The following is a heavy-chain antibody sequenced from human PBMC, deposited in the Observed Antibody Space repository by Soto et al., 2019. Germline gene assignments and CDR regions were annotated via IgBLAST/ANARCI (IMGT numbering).Heavy chain of an antibody. CDR3: AKELKRGMDV. J-gene: IGHJ6*02. D-gene: IGHD2-8*01. V-gene: IGHV1-2*02. CDR2: VHPNSGGT. Sequence: ASVKVPCKASGYTFSVYHMHWVRQAPGQGLEWMGWVHPNSGGTNYAQSFEGRVTMTRDTSINTAYMELSRLTSDDTAVYYCAKELKRGMDVWGQGTTVTVSS. CDR1: GYTFSVYH.